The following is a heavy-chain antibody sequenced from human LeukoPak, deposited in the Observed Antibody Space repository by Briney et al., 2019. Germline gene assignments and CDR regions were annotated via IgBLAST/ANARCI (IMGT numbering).Heavy chain of an antibody. V-gene: IGHV3-21*01. Sequence: GGSLRLSCAASGFTFSSYSMNWVRQAPGKGLEWVSSISSSSSYIYYADSVKGRFTISRDNAKNSLYLQMNSLRAEDTAVYYCARALDYYDSSGYAPGNWFDPWGQGTLVTVSS. J-gene: IGHJ5*02. CDR2: ISSSSSYI. CDR3: ARALDYYDSSGYAPGNWFDP. D-gene: IGHD3-22*01. CDR1: GFTFSSYS.